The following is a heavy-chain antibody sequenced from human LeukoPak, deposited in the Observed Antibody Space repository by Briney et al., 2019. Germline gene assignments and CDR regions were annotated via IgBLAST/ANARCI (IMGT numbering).Heavy chain of an antibody. CDR2: INPSGGST. V-gene: IGHV1-46*01. CDR3: ARDVGGTMIVVARFDP. D-gene: IGHD3-22*01. Sequence: ASVKVSSTPSGYTFTTYYMHWVRQAPGQGLEWMGIINPSGGSTSYAQKFQGRVTMTRDTSMSTVYMELSSLRSEATAVYYCARDVGGTMIVVARFDPWGQGTLVTVSS. J-gene: IGHJ5*02. CDR1: GYTFTTYY.